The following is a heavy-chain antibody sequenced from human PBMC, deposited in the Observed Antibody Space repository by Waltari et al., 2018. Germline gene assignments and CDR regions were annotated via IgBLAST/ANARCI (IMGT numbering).Heavy chain of an antibody. V-gene: IGHV1-24*01. Sequence: QVQLVQSGAGVQKPGASVRVSCEVSGCTLTDLSVHWVRQAPGKGLEWMGGYDPEDGETVSAPIFQGRVSMTEDTSTDTAYMELSSLRSEDTAVYFCATDHHRDSGYDIWGQGTLVTVSS. CDR2: YDPEDGET. J-gene: IGHJ4*02. CDR3: ATDHHRDSGYDI. D-gene: IGHD5-12*01. CDR1: GCTLTDLS.